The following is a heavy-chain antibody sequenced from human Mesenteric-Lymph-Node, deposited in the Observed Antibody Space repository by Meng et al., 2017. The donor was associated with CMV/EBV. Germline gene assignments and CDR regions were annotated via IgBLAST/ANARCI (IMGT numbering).Heavy chain of an antibody. CDR1: GDSINSGHY. CDR2: VHHSGSRFESGST. Sequence: GSLRLSCTVSGDSINSGHYWAWIRQPPGKGLEWIGSVHHSGSRFESGSTYYNPSLKSRVTISVDTSKNQFSLKLNSVTAADTAVYYCASSEAGSTWSPKVFDYWGQGRLVTVSS. CDR3: ASSEAGSTWSPKVFDY. D-gene: IGHD6-13*01. J-gene: IGHJ4*02. V-gene: IGHV4-38-2*02.